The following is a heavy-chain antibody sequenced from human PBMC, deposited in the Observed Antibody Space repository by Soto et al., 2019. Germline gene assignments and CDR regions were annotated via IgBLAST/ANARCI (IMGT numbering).Heavy chain of an antibody. J-gene: IGHJ6*02. CDR2: ISGGGTSI. CDR1: GFTFSRSS. D-gene: IGHD5-12*01. CDR3: AKDRDIAYHLEGGFYYSGMDV. V-gene: IGHV3-48*01. Sequence: EVQLVESGGNLAQPGGSLRLSCAASGFTFSRSSMNWVRQAPGKGLEWVSSISGGGTSIDYADSVKGRFIISRDNAKNSLYLQMNSLRAEDTARYYCAKDRDIAYHLEGGFYYSGMDVWGQGTTVTVSS.